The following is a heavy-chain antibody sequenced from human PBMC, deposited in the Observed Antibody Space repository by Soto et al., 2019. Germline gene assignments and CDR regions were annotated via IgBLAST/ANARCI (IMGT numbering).Heavy chain of an antibody. CDR2: MNPNSGNT. CDR1: GYTFTSYD. CDR3: ATHHCSSTICYLNWFDP. D-gene: IGHD2-2*01. V-gene: IGHV1-8*01. J-gene: IGHJ5*02. Sequence: GASVKVSCKASGYTFTSYDINWVRQATGQGLEWMGWMNPNSGNTGYAQKFQGRVTMTRNTSISTAYMELSSLRSEDTAVYYCATHHCSSTICYLNWFDPWGQGTLVTVSS.